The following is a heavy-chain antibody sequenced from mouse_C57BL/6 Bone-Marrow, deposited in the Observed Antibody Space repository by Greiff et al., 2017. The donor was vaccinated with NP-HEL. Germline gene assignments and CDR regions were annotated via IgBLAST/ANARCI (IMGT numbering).Heavy chain of an antibody. J-gene: IGHJ2*01. Sequence: EVKLMESGPVLVKPGASVKMSCKASGYTFTDYYMNWVKQSHGKSLEWIGVINPYNGGTSYNQKFKGKATLTVDKSSSTAYMELNSLTSEDSAVYYCARRNYGYDYFDYWGQGTTLTVSS. CDR3: ARRNYGYDYFDY. CDR1: GYTFTDYY. CDR2: INPYNGGT. V-gene: IGHV1-19*01. D-gene: IGHD2-2*01.